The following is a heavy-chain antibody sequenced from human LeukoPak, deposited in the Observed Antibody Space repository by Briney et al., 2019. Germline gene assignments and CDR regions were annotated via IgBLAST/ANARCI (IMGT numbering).Heavy chain of an antibody. Sequence: ASVKVSCKASGYTFTSYDINWVRQATGQGLEWMGWMNPNSGNTGYAQKFQGRVTMTRNTSISTAYMELSSLRSEDTAVYYCARGPDSSGSYYFGYWGQGTLVTVSS. J-gene: IGHJ4*02. CDR1: GYTFTSYD. CDR3: ARGPDSSGSYYFGY. V-gene: IGHV1-8*01. D-gene: IGHD3-22*01. CDR2: MNPNSGNT.